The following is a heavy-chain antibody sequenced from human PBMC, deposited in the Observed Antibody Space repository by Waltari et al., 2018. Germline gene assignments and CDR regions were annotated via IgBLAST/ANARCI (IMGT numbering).Heavy chain of an antibody. CDR2: IIPIFGTA. D-gene: IGHD2-15*01. J-gene: IGHJ5*02. CDR3: ARDFCSGGSCYHGVSWFDP. Sequence: QVQLVQSGAEVKKPGSSVKVSFKASGGTFSSYAISWVRQAPGQGLEWMGGIIPIFGTANYAQKFQGRVTITADESTSTAYMELSSLRSEDTAVYYCARDFCSGGSCYHGVSWFDPWGQGTLVTVSS. CDR1: GGTFSSYA. V-gene: IGHV1-69*01.